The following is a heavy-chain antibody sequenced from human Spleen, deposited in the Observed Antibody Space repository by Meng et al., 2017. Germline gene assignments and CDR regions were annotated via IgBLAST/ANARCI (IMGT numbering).Heavy chain of an antibody. CDR3: ARYYPSGDYFDY. J-gene: IGHJ4*02. V-gene: IGHV3-66*02. CDR1: GFIVSSDY. D-gene: IGHD3-10*01. Sequence: GESLKISCAASGFIVSSDYMHWLRQAPGKGLEWVSVLYSGGGTYYADSVKGRFTISRDNSKNTLYLQMNSLGAEDTAVYYCARYYPSGDYFDYWGQGTLVTVSS. CDR2: LYSGGGT.